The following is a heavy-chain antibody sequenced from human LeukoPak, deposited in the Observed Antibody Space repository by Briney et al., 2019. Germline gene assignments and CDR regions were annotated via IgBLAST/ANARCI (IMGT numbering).Heavy chain of an antibody. Sequence: SETLSLTCTVSGGSLSSSSYYWGWIPPPPGKGLEWIGSIYYSGSTYYDPSLKSRVTISLDTSKNQFSLKLSSVTAADTALYYCATTNGDSLYFDYWGQGTLVTVSS. D-gene: IGHD4-17*01. CDR2: IYYSGST. CDR3: ATTNGDSLYFDY. J-gene: IGHJ4*02. V-gene: IGHV4-39*07. CDR1: GGSLSSSSYY.